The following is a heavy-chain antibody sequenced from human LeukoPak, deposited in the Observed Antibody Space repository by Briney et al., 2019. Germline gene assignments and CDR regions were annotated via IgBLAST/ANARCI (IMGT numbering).Heavy chain of an antibody. V-gene: IGHV3-30*18. CDR2: TSSDGSKK. CDR3: AKKSPGTYYAPPDY. D-gene: IGHD3-10*01. CDR1: GFAFSTYG. J-gene: IGHJ4*02. Sequence: PGGSPRLSCAASGFAFSTYGMHWVRQAPGKGLEWVAVTSSDGSKKDYADSVKGRFTISRDNSKNTLFLQMNSLRAEDTAVYYCAKKSPGTYYAPPDYWGQGTLVTVSS.